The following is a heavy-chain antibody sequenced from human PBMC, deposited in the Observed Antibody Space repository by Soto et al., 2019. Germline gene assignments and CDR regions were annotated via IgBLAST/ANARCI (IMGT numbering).Heavy chain of an antibody. CDR3: ARPYYYGSGSSYYFDY. Sequence: PGESLKISCKSSGDSFTSYWIGWVRQMPGKGLEWMGIIYPGDSDTRYSPSFQGQVTISADKSISTAYLQWSSLKASDTAMYYCARPYYYGSGSSYYFDYWGQGTLVTVSS. V-gene: IGHV5-51*01. D-gene: IGHD3-10*01. CDR2: IYPGDSDT. CDR1: GDSFTSYW. J-gene: IGHJ4*02.